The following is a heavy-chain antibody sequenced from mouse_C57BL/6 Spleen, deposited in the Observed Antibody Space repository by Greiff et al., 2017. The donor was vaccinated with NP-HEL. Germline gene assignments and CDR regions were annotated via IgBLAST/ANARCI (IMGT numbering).Heavy chain of an antibody. CDR2: INPNNGGT. J-gene: IGHJ2*01. Sequence: VQLQQSGPELVKPGASVKISCKASGYTFTDYYMNWVKQSHGKSLEWIGDINPNNGGTSYNQKFKGKATLTVDKSSSTAYMELRSLTSEDSAVYYCAREGYGHYFDYWGQGTTLTVSS. V-gene: IGHV1-26*01. CDR3: AREGYGHYFDY. CDR1: GYTFTDYY. D-gene: IGHD2-10*02.